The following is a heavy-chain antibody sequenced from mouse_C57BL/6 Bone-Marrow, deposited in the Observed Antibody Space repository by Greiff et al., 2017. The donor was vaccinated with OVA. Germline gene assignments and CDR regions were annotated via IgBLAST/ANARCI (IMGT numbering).Heavy chain of an antibody. CDR2: IHPNSGST. CDR3: ARIGPYSYGSSYDYFDY. CDR1: GYTFTSYW. V-gene: IGHV1-64*01. D-gene: IGHD1-1*01. J-gene: IGHJ2*01. Sequence: QVQLQQPGAELVKPGASVKLSCKASGYTFTSYWMHWVKQRPGQGLEWIGMIHPNSGSTNYNEKFKSKATLTVDKSSSTAYMQLSSLTSEDSAVYYCARIGPYSYGSSYDYFDYWGKGTTLTVSS.